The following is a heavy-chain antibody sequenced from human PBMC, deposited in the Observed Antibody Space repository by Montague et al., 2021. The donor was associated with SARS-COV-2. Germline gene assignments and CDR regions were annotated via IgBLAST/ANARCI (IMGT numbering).Heavy chain of an antibody. J-gene: IGHJ2*01. V-gene: IGHV4-4*02. CDR1: GGSISSSHW. CDR3: AREFRTYGYGGQYWYFDL. Sequence: SETLSLTCAVSGGSISSSHWWSWVRQPPGNGLEWIGEIYHSGSTNYNPSLNSLVTISIDKSKNQSSLKLSSVAAADTAVYYCAREFRTYGYGGQYWYFDLWGRGTLVTVSS. D-gene: IGHD3-10*01. CDR2: IYHSGST.